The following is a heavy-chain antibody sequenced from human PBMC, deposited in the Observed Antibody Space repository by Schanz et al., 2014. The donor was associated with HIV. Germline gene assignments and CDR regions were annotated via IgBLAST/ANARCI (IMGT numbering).Heavy chain of an antibody. CDR3: SRAVYVSSTSNWFDP. V-gene: IGHV1-8*01. Sequence: QVQLVQSGAEVKKPGASVRVSCKASGYTFTSYDIHWVRQAMGQGLEWMGWMSPNGKTGYMRKFQVRVTMTRNTSISIAYMELSSLRSEDTAVYYCSRAVYVSSTSNWFDPWGQGTLVTVSS. CDR2: MSPNGKT. CDR1: GYTFTSYD. J-gene: IGHJ5*02. D-gene: IGHD6-13*01.